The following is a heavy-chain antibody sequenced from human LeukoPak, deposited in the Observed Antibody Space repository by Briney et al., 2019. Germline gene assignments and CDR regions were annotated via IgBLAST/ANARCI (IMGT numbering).Heavy chain of an antibody. V-gene: IGHV1-8*01. CDR3: ARAATMVRGVIRYYYYCGMDV. CDR1: GYTFTSYD. CDR2: MNPNSGNT. D-gene: IGHD3-10*01. J-gene: IGHJ6*02. Sequence: ASVKVSCKASGYTFTSYDINWVRQATGQGVKGMGWMNPNSGNTGYAQKFQGRVTMTRNTSISTAYMELSSLRSEDTAVYYCARAATMVRGVIRYYYYCGMDVWGQGTTVTVSS.